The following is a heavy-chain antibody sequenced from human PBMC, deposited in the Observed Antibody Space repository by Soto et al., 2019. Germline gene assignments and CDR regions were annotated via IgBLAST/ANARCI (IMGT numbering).Heavy chain of an antibody. J-gene: IGHJ5*02. CDR2: IYHSGST. CDR3: ARDSCTNGVCYLSGWFDP. CDR1: GYSISSGYC. D-gene: IGHD2-8*01. V-gene: IGHV4-38-2*02. Sequence: PSETLSLTCAVSGYSISSGYCWGWIRQPPGKGLEWIGSIYHSGSTYYNPSLKSRVTISVDTSKNQFSLKLSSVTAADTAVYYCARDSCTNGVCYLSGWFDPWGQGTLVTVSS.